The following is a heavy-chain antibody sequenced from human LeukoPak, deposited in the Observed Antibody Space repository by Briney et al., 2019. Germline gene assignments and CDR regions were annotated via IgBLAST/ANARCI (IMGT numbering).Heavy chain of an antibody. J-gene: IGHJ5*02. V-gene: IGHV4-31*03. Sequence: PTQTLSLSCTVSGDSVSSGAYYWSWIRQFPGKGLEWIGYIDHSGFTHYNPSLKGRVVIPVDTSKNQFSLEVTSVTVADTAVYYCAREGVVMPNWFDPWGQGTLVTVSS. D-gene: IGHD3-16*01. CDR1: GDSVSSGAYY. CDR2: IDHSGFT. CDR3: AREGVVMPNWFDP.